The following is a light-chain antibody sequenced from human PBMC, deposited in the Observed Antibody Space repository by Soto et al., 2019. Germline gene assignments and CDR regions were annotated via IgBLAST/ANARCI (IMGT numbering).Light chain of an antibody. CDR3: QHYNSYSEA. J-gene: IGKJ1*01. CDR2: KAS. V-gene: IGKV1-5*03. Sequence: DIHMTQSPSTLSGSVGDRVTITCRASQTISSWLAWYQQKPGKAPKLLIYKASTLKSGVPSRFSGSGSGTEFTLTISRLQPDDFPTYYCQHYNSYSEAFGQGTKVDIK. CDR1: QTISSW.